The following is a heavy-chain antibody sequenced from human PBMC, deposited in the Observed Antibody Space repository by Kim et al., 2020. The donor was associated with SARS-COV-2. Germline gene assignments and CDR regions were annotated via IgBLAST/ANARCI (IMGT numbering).Heavy chain of an antibody. CDR1: GFTFTSSA. V-gene: IGHV1-58*01. CDR3: AADPLHSGYVPYYYGMVV. J-gene: IGHJ6*02. D-gene: IGHD5-12*01. CDR2: IVVGSGNT. Sequence: SVKVSCKASGFTFTSSAVQWVRQARGQRLEWIGWIVVGSGNTNYAQKFQERVTFTRDMSTSTAYMELSSLSSEDTAVYYCAADPLHSGYVPYYYGMVVWGRGTTVTVSS.